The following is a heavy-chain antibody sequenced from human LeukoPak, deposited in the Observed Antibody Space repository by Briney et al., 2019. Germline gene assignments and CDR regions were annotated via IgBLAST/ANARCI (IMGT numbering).Heavy chain of an antibody. CDR1: GFTVSSNY. J-gene: IGHJ5*02. V-gene: IGHV3-66*02. CDR2: IYSGGST. D-gene: IGHD3-3*01. CDR3: ARDYYDRNWFDP. Sequence: GGSLRLSCAASGFTVSSNYMSWVRQAPGKGLEWVSVIYSGGSTYYADSVRGRFTISRDNSKNTLYLQMDSLRAEDTAVYYCARDYYDRNWFDPWGQGTLVTVSS.